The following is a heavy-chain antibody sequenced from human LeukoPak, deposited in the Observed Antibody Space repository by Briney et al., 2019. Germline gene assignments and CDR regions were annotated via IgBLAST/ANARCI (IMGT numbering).Heavy chain of an antibody. CDR1: GGSFNGYY. D-gene: IGHD3-3*01. Sequence: SETLSLTCAVYGGSFNGYYWTWIRQPPGKGLEWIGEIIHDGSTNYNPSLKSRVNISIDTSKIQFSLNLSSVTAADTAVYYCARGLASGYPPIPFDYWGQGTLGTVSP. J-gene: IGHJ4*02. CDR3: ARGLASGYPPIPFDY. CDR2: IIHDGST. V-gene: IGHV4-34*12.